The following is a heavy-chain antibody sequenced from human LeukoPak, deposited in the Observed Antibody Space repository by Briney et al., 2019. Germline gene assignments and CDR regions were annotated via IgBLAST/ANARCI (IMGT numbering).Heavy chain of an antibody. D-gene: IGHD6-19*01. CDR2: ISISDGT. CDR3: ARLRRNGNDWYADDS. V-gene: IGHV4-4*07. J-gene: IGHJ4*02. Sequence: PSETLSLTCTVSGTSVSSNYWCWIRQSAAKGLEWIGRISISDGTNYSPSLKSRVSMSVDASKNQFSLILTSATAADAAVYYCARLRRNGNDWYADDSWGQGILVTVSS. CDR1: GTSVSSNY.